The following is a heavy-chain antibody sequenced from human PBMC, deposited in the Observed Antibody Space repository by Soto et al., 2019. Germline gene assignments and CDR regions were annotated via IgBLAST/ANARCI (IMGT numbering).Heavy chain of an antibody. CDR2: ISGSGGST. Sequence: PGGSLRLSCVASGFTFSNYAMSWVRQAPGKGLQWVSAISGSGGSTYYADSVKGRFTISRDNSKNTLHLQMNSLRADDTAVYYCAKGGLEQQLVPYYYYYYMDVWGKGTTVTVSS. CDR3: AKGGLEQQLVPYYYYYYMDV. J-gene: IGHJ6*03. CDR1: GFTFSNYA. D-gene: IGHD6-13*01. V-gene: IGHV3-23*01.